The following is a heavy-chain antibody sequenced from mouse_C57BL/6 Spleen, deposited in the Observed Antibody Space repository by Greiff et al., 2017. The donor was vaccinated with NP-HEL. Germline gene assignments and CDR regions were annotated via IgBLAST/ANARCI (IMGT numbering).Heavy chain of an antibody. CDR1: GFTFSNYW. D-gene: IGHD1-1*01. V-gene: IGHV6-3*01. CDR3: TGHGSSLYWYFDV. CDR2: IRLKSDNYAT. J-gene: IGHJ1*03. Sequence: EVKLVESGGGLVQPGGSMKLSCVASGFTFSNYWMNWVRQSPEKGLEWVAQIRLKSDNYATHYAESGKGRFTISRDDSKSGVYLQMNNLRAEDTGIYYCTGHGSSLYWYFDVWGTGTTVTVSS.